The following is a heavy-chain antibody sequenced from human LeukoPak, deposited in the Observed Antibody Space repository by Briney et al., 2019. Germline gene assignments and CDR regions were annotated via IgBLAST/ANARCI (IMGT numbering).Heavy chain of an antibody. Sequence: PGGSLRLSCAASGFTFSSYWMNWVRQAPGKGLEWVSSISSSTSYIYYADSVKGRFTISRDNAKNSLYLQMNSLRPEDTAVYYCARENSGSYYQFDCWGQGTLVTVSS. V-gene: IGHV3-21*01. J-gene: IGHJ4*02. D-gene: IGHD1-26*01. CDR1: GFTFSSYW. CDR3: ARENSGSYYQFDC. CDR2: ISSSTSYI.